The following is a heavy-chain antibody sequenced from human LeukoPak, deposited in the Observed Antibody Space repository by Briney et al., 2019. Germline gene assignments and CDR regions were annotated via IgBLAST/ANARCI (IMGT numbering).Heavy chain of an antibody. D-gene: IGHD5-24*01. J-gene: IGHJ4*02. CDR2: IYTSGST. Sequence: TSETLSLTCSVSGGSISSGTYYWSWIRQPAGKGLEWIGRIYTSGSTNYNPSLKSRVTISVDTSKNQFSLKLSSVTAADTAVYYCARDGEMGTIENYFDYWGQGTLVTVSS. V-gene: IGHV4-61*02. CDR3: ARDGEMGTIENYFDY. CDR1: GGSISSGTYY.